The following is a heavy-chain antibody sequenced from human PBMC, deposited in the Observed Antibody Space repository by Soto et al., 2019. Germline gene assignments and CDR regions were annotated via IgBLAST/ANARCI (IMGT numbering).Heavy chain of an antibody. Sequence: GESLKISCKGSGYSFTSYWIGWVRQVPGQGLEWMGWISAYNGNTNYAQKLQGRVTMTTDTSTSTAYMELRSLRSDDTAVYYCARGPYYYGSGSYHFDYWGQGTLVTVSS. CDR3: ARGPYYYGSGSYHFDY. CDR2: ISAYNGNT. D-gene: IGHD3-10*01. V-gene: IGHV1-18*04. CDR1: GYSFTSYW. J-gene: IGHJ4*02.